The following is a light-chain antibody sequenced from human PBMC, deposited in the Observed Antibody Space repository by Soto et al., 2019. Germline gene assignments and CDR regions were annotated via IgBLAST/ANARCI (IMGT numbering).Light chain of an antibody. CDR2: DAS. V-gene: IGKV3-11*01. CDR3: QQRRNWYT. J-gene: IGKJ2*01. Sequence: EIVLTQSPATLSLSPGERATLSCRASQSVSSYLAWYQQKPGQAPRLLIYDASNRATGIPARFSGSGSGTDFTLTISSLKPEDFAVYYCQQRRNWYTFGQGTKLEIK. CDR1: QSVSSY.